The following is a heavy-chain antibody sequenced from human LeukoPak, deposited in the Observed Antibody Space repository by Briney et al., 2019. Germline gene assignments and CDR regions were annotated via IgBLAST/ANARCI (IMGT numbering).Heavy chain of an antibody. D-gene: IGHD6-13*01. CDR3: ARARAYSSSWYYFDY. J-gene: IGHJ4*02. CDR1: GGSISSGDYY. CDR2: TLGSEIT. V-gene: IGHV4-30-4*08. Sequence: PSETLSLTCTVSGGSISSGDYYWSWLRQPPGMGLEWIVHTLGSEITYESPTRKSRLTISVDTSKNQFSLKLSSVTAADTAVYHCARARAYSSSWYYFDYWGQGTLVTVSS.